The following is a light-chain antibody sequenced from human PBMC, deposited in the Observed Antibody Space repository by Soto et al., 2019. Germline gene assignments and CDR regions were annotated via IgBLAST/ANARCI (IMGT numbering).Light chain of an antibody. V-gene: IGKV3-15*01. Sequence: EIVMTQSPSTLSVSPGERATLSCRAGQGINNTLAWYQQKPGQAPRLLIYGASTRATGIPARFNGSGSGAEFTLTITSLQSDEFAVYYWHQYNKGPRAFGKGTKVEIK. CDR1: QGINNT. CDR3: HQYNKGPRA. J-gene: IGKJ1*01. CDR2: GAS.